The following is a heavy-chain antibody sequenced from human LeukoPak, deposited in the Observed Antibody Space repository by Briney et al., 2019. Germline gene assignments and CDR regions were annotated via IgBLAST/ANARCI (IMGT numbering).Heavy chain of an antibody. CDR1: GFTFSSYA. Sequence: GGSLRLSCAASGFTFSSYAMSWVRQAPGKGLEWVSTITGSSRSTYYADSVRGRFTISRDNSKNTLYLQMNSLTAEDTAVYYCGTAFEFWGQGTLVTVSS. CDR2: ITGSSRST. CDR3: GTAFEF. V-gene: IGHV3-23*01. J-gene: IGHJ4*02.